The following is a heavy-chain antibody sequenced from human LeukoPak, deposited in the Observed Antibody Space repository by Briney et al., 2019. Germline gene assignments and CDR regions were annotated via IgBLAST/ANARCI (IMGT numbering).Heavy chain of an antibody. J-gene: IGHJ6*03. CDR3: ARDLRFLEWNYYMDV. CDR1: GYTFTGYY. Sequence: ASVKVSCKASGYTFTGYYMHWVRQAPGQGLEWMGWINPNSGGTNYAQKFQGRVTMTRDTSISTAYMELSRLRSDDTAVYYCARDLRFLEWNYYMDVLGKGTTVTVSS. CDR2: INPNSGGT. D-gene: IGHD3-3*01. V-gene: IGHV1-2*02.